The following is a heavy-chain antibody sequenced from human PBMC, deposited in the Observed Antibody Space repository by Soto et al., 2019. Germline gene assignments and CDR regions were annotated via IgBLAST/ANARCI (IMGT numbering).Heavy chain of an antibody. CDR3: ARDSEGGEMATIGWFDP. J-gene: IGHJ5*02. Sequence: ASVKVSCKASGYTFTGYYMHWVRQAPGQGLEWMGWINPNSGGTNYAQKFQGRVTMTRDTSISTAYMELSRLRSDDTAVYYCARDSEGGEMATIGWFDPWGQGTLVTVS. D-gene: IGHD5-12*01. CDR1: GYTFTGYY. CDR2: INPNSGGT. V-gene: IGHV1-2*02.